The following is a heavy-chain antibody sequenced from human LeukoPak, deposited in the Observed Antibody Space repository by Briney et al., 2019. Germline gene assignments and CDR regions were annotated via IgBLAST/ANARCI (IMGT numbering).Heavy chain of an antibody. V-gene: IGHV1-69*06. CDR3: ARASTDYYGSGSYYYYYYYYGMDV. CDR2: IIPIFGTA. Sequence: ASVTVSCKASGGTFSSYAISWVRQAPGQGLEWMGGIIPIFGTANYAQKFQGRVTITADKSTSTAYMELSSLRSEDTAVYYCARASTDYYGSGSYYYYYYYYGMDVRGKGTTVTVSS. J-gene: IGHJ6*04. CDR1: GGTFSSYA. D-gene: IGHD3-10*01.